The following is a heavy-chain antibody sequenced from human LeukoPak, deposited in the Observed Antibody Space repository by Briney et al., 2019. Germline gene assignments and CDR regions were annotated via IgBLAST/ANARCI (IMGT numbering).Heavy chain of an antibody. CDR1: GFTFSSYA. V-gene: IGHV3-30-3*01. D-gene: IGHD1-7*01. J-gene: IGHJ4*02. Sequence: GGSLRLSCAASGFTFSSYAMHWVRQAPGKGLEWVAVISYDGSNKYYTDSVKGRFTISRDNSKNTLSLQMNSQRAEDTAVYYCARDKWGELLDYWGQGTLVTVSS. CDR2: ISYDGSNK. CDR3: ARDKWGELLDY.